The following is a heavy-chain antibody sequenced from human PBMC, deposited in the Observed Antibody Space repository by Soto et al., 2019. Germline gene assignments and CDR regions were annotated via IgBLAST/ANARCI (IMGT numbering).Heavy chain of an antibody. J-gene: IGHJ4*02. CDR3: ARVNLWYDFWSGLDY. V-gene: IGHV1-18*01. Sequence: ASVKVSCKASGYTFTSYGISWVRQAPGQGLEWMGWISAYNGNTNYAQKLQGRVTMTTDTSTSTAYMELRSLRSDDTAVYYCARVNLWYDFWSGLDYCGQGTLVTVSS. D-gene: IGHD3-3*01. CDR2: ISAYNGNT. CDR1: GYTFTSYG.